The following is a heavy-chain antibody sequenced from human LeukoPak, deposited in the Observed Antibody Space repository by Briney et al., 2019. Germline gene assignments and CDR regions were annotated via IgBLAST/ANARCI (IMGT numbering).Heavy chain of an antibody. V-gene: IGHV3-15*01. CDR1: GFTFSNAW. D-gene: IGHD1-26*01. Sequence: GGSLRLSCAASGFTFSNAWMSWVRQAPGEGLEWVGRIKSKTDGGTTDYAAPVKGRFTISRDDSKNTLYLKMNSLKTEDTAVYYCTTLGSPAGGDYWGQGTLVTVSS. CDR2: IKSKTDGGTT. CDR3: TTLGSPAGGDY. J-gene: IGHJ4*02.